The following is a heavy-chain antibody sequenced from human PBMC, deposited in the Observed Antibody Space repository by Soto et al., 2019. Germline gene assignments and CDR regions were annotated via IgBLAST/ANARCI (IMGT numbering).Heavy chain of an antibody. CDR3: ARRRRDGTNWLDP. D-gene: IGHD1-1*01. CDR2: ISSSSSYI. J-gene: IGHJ5*02. V-gene: IGHV3-21*01. Sequence: PGGSLRLSCAASGFTFSSYSMNWVRQAPGKGLEWVSSISSSSSYIYYADSVKGRFTISRDNAKNSLYLQMNSLRAEDTAVYYCARRRRDGTNWLDPWGQGTLVTVSS. CDR1: GFTFSSYS.